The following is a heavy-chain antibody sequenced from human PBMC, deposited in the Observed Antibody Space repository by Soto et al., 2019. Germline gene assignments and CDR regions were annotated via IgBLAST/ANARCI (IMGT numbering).Heavy chain of an antibody. CDR3: ARSRDVQNPLDY. J-gene: IGHJ4*01. CDR1: GGSISSYY. CDR2: IYYSGST. Sequence: SETLSLTCTVSGGSISSYYWSLIRQPPGKGLEWIGYIYYSGSTNYNPSLKSRVTISVDMSKNQFSLKLSSVTAADTAVYYCARSRDVQNPLDYWDQGTLVTFFS. V-gene: IGHV4-59*01. D-gene: IGHD2-2*01.